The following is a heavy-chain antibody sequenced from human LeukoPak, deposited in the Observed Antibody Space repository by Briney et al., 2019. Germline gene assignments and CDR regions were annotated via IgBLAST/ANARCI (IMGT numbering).Heavy chain of an antibody. J-gene: IGHJ6*04. CDR3: AELGITMIGGV. D-gene: IGHD3-10*02. V-gene: IGHV3-53*01. CDR2: IYSGGTT. Sequence: GGSLRLSCAASGFSFSNNYMSWVRQAPGKGLEWVSVIYSGGTTYYADSVKGRFTISRDNAKNSLYLQMNSLRAEDTAVYYCAELGITMIGGVWGKGTTVTISS. CDR1: GFSFSNNY.